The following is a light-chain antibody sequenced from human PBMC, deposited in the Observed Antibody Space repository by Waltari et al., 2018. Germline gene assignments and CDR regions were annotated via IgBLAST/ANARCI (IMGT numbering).Light chain of an antibody. Sequence: DIVMTQSPLSLPVTPGEPASISSRSSQSLLHSTGYNYLDWYLQKPGQSPQILIYLGSNRASGVPDRFFGSGSGTDFTLHISRVEAEDAGVYYCMEALQSVTFGQGTRLEIK. CDR3: MEALQSVT. J-gene: IGKJ5*01. V-gene: IGKV2-28*01. CDR2: LGS. CDR1: QSLLHSTGYNY.